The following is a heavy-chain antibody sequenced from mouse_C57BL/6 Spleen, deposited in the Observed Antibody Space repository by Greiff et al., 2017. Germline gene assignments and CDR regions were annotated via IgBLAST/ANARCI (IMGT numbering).Heavy chain of an antibody. J-gene: IGHJ4*01. CDR1: GYAFSSSW. D-gene: IGHD2-4*01. Sequence: QVQLKESGPELVKPGASVKISCKASGYAFSSSWMNWVKQRPGKGLEWIGRIYPGDGDTNYNGKFKGKATLTADKSSSTAYMQLSSLTSEDSAVYFCARSHYDDAMDYWGQGTSVTVSS. CDR2: IYPGDGDT. V-gene: IGHV1-82*01. CDR3: ARSHYDDAMDY.